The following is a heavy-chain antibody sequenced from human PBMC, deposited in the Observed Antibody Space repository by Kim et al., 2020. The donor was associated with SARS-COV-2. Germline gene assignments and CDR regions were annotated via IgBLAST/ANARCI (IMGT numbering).Heavy chain of an antibody. CDR2: ISYDGSNK. CDR3: ARDRGGNYYYGMDV. D-gene: IGHD3-10*01. V-gene: IGHV3-30*04. J-gene: IGHJ6*02. CDR1: GFTFSSYA. Sequence: GGSLRLSCAASGFTFSSYAMHWVRQAPGKGQEWVAVISYDGSNKYYADSVKGRFTISRDNSKNTLYLQMNSLRAEDTAVYYCARDRGGNYYYGMDVWGQGTTVTVAS.